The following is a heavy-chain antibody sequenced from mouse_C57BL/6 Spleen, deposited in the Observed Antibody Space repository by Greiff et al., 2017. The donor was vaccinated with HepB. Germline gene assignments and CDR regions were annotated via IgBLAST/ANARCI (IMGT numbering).Heavy chain of an antibody. D-gene: IGHD1-1*01. CDR1: GYTFTDHT. J-gene: IGHJ2*01. CDR3: AGSRYPDYYDSGCKSWYFDC. V-gene: IGHV1-78*01. CDR2: IYPRDGST. Sequence: VQLQQSDAELVKPGASVKISCKVSGYTFTDHTIHWMKQRPEQGLEWIGYIYPRDGSTKYNEKFKGKATLTADKSSSTAYMQLNSLTSEDSAVYFCAGSRYPDYYDSGCKSWYFDCWGQGTTLTVSS.